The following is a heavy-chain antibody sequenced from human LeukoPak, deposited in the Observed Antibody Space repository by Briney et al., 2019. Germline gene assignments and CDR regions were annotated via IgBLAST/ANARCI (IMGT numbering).Heavy chain of an antibody. J-gene: IGHJ2*01. V-gene: IGHV4-30-4*01. CDR2: IYYSGST. CDR1: GGSISSGDYY. D-gene: IGHD2-21*01. CDR3: ARDRPLWWYFDL. Sequence: SETLSLTCTVSGGSISSGDYYWSWIRQPPGKGLEWIGYIYYSGSTYYNPSLKSRVTISVDTSKNQFSLKLSSVTAADTAVYYCARDRPLWWYFDLWGRGTLVTVSS.